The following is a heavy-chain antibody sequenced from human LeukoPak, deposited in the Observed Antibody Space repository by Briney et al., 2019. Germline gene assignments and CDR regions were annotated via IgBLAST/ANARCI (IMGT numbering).Heavy chain of an antibody. V-gene: IGHV4-59*01. CDR3: ARLTTRPGGIRPLILDY. CDR2: IYDTGST. J-gene: IGHJ4*02. D-gene: IGHD3-16*01. CDR1: GGSISSYY. Sequence: SETLSLTCTVSGGSISSYYWTWIRQSPEKGLEWIGYIYDTGSTRYNPSRESRATISVDPPKNQFSLKLSAVTAADTAVYYCARLTTRPGGIRPLILDYWGQGTLITVSS.